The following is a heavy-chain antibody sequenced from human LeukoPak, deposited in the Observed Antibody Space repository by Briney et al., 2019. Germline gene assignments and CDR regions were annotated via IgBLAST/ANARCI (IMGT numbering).Heavy chain of an antibody. V-gene: IGHV3-48*03. D-gene: IGHD3-22*01. CDR3: ARDGGYYDSSGYSFDY. CDR1: GFTFSSYE. Sequence: GGSLRLSCAASGFTFSSYERNWVRQAPGKGLEWVSYISSSGSTKYYADSVKGRFTISRDNAKNSLYLRMNSLRAEDTAVYYCARDGGYYDSSGYSFDYWGQGTLVTVSS. J-gene: IGHJ4*02. CDR2: ISSSGSTK.